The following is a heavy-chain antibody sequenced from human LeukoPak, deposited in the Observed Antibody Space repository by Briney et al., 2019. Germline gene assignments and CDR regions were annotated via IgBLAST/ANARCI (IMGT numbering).Heavy chain of an antibody. J-gene: IGHJ5*02. Sequence: PGGSLRLSCAASGFTFSSYAMSWVRQAPGKGLEWVSAISGSGGSTNYADSVKGRFTISRDNSKNTLYLQMNSLRAEDTAVYYCAKDRNTMVRVNWFDPWGQGTLVTVSS. V-gene: IGHV3-23*01. CDR3: AKDRNTMVRVNWFDP. CDR1: GFTFSSYA. D-gene: IGHD3-10*01. CDR2: ISGSGGST.